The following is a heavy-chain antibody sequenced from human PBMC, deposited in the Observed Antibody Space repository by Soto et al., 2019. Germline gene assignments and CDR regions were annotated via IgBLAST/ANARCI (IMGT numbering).Heavy chain of an antibody. J-gene: IGHJ5*02. Sequence: ASVKVSCKASGYTFTSYGISWVRQAPGQGLEWMGWISAYNGNTNYAQKLQGRVTMTTDTSTSTAYMELRSLRSDDTAVYYCARDYGLLWFGNNWFDPWGQGTLVTVSS. CDR3: ARDYGLLWFGNNWFDP. CDR1: GYTFTSYG. V-gene: IGHV1-18*01. CDR2: ISAYNGNT. D-gene: IGHD3-10*01.